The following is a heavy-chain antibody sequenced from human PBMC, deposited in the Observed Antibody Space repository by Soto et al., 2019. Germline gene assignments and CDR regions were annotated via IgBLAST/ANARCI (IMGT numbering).Heavy chain of an antibody. D-gene: IGHD5-18*01. V-gene: IGHV1-18*01. CDR3: ARGPDTAMVTLRGGFDY. CDR1: GYTFTSYG. Sequence: QVQLVQSGAEVKKPGASVKVSCKASGYTFTSYGISWVRQAPGQGLEWMGWFSAYNGNTNYAQKLQGRVTMTTDTSTSTAYMELRSLRSDDTAVYYCARGPDTAMVTLRGGFDYWGQGTLVTVSS. CDR2: FSAYNGNT. J-gene: IGHJ4*02.